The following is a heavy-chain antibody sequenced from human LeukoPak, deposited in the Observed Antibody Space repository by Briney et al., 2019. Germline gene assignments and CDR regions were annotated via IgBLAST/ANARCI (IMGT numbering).Heavy chain of an antibody. V-gene: IGHV1-8*01. Sequence: ASVKVSCKASGYTFTSYDIYWVRQATGQGLEWMGWMNPNSGNTGYAQKFQGRVTMTRNTSISTAYMELSSLRSEDTAVYYCARGLRRSSGPAAICCYYYGMDVWGQGTTVTVSS. J-gene: IGHJ6*02. D-gene: IGHD2-2*01. CDR2: MNPNSGNT. CDR1: GYTFTSYD. CDR3: ARGLRRSSGPAAICCYYYGMDV.